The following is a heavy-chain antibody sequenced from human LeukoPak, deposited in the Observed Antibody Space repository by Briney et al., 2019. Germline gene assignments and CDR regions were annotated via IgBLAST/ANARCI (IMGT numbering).Heavy chain of an antibody. V-gene: IGHV3-74*03. CDR3: ARDTGEMFDP. Sequence: PGGSLRLSCTASGFVFNTYWMHWIRQAPGKGLVWVAFISADGTATKYADSVKGRLTISRDNAKNTLDLQMNSLRVDDTAFYYCARDTGEMFDPWGQGTLVTVSS. CDR1: GFVFNTYW. J-gene: IGHJ5*02. D-gene: IGHD3-16*01. CDR2: ISADGTAT.